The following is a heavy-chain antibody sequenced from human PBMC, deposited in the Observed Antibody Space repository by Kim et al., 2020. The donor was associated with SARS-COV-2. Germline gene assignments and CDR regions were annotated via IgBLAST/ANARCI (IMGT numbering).Heavy chain of an antibody. Sequence: GGSLRLSCAASGFTFSNAWMSWVRQAPGKGLEWVGRIKSKTEGGTTDYAAPVKGRCTISRDDSKNTLYLQMNSLKTEDTAVYYCTIGGRLWGQGTLVTVSS. D-gene: IGHD3-10*01. CDR2: IKSKTEGGTT. J-gene: IGHJ4*02. V-gene: IGHV3-15*01. CDR1: GFTFSNAW. CDR3: TIGGRL.